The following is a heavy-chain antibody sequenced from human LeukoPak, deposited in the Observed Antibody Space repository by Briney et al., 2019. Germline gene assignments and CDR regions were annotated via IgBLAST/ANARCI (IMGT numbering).Heavy chain of an antibody. Sequence: PGGSLRLSCAVSGFTLSNYGMSWVRQAPGKGLEWVAGIGGSGGGTNYADSVKGRFTISRDNPKNTLYLQMNSLRAEDTAVYFCAKRGVVIRVILVGFHKEAYYFDYWGQGTLATVSS. V-gene: IGHV3-23*01. J-gene: IGHJ4*02. CDR2: IGGSGGGT. D-gene: IGHD3-22*01. CDR3: AKRGVVIRVILVGFHKEAYYFDY. CDR1: GFTLSNYG.